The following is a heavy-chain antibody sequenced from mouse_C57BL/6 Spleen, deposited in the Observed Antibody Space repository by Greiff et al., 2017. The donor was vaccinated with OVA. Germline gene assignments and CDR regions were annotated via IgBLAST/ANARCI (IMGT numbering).Heavy chain of an antibody. V-gene: IGHV14-4*01. J-gene: IGHJ4*01. CDR3: TTRGGNYAMDY. CDR1: GFNIKDDY. CDR2: IDPENGDT. Sequence: EVKLQESGAELVRPGASVKLSCTASGFNIKDDYMHWVKQRPEKGLEWIGWIDPENGDTEYASKFQGKATITADTSSNTAYLQLSSLTSEDTAVYYCTTRGGNYAMDYWGQGTSVTVSS.